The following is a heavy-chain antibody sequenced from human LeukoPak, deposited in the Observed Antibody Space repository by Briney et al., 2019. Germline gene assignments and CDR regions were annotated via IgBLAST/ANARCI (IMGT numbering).Heavy chain of an antibody. CDR2: ISAYNGNT. CDR1: GGTFSSYA. Sequence: ASEKVSCKASGGTFSSYAINWVRQAPGQGLEWMGWISAYNGNTNYAQKLQGRVTMTTDTSTSTAYMELRSLRSDDTAVYYCARDRPLGYCSSTGCRGWFDPWGQGTLVTVSS. J-gene: IGHJ5*02. D-gene: IGHD2-2*01. CDR3: ARDRPLGYCSSTGCRGWFDP. V-gene: IGHV1-18*01.